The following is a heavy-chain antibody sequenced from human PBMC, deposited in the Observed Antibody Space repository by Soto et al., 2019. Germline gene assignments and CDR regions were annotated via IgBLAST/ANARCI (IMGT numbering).Heavy chain of an antibody. D-gene: IGHD3-22*01. CDR1: GYTFTNND. CDR3: AREGLLLLPDY. J-gene: IGHJ4*02. V-gene: IGHV1-18*01. CDR2: ISPYSGKT. Sequence: QIQLVQSGTEVRKPGASAKVSCKTSGYTFTNNDVCWVRQTPGQGLEWMGWISPYSGKTNYARKSKARVTMTADTSTSTVYMELTSLTSDDTAVYYCAREGLLLLPDYWGQGTLVTVSS.